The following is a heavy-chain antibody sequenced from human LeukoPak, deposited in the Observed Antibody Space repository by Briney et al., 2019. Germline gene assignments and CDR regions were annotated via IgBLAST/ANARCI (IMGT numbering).Heavy chain of an antibody. CDR3: ARAAAAGLYDYYYMDV. V-gene: IGHV4-4*07. CDR2: IYTSGST. CDR1: GGSIGSYY. Sequence: SETLSFTCTVSGGSIGSYYWSWTRQPAGKGLEWIGRIYTSGSTNYNPSLKSRVTMSVYTSKNQFSLKLSSVTAADTAVYYCARAAAAGLYDYYYMDVWGKGTTVTVSS. J-gene: IGHJ6*03. D-gene: IGHD6-13*01.